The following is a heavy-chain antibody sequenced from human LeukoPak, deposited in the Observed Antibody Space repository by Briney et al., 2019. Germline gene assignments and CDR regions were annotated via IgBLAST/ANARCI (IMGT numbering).Heavy chain of an antibody. D-gene: IGHD3-22*01. CDR1: GYTFTGYY. CDR3: ARVFYYGSSGYYYGYFDY. Sequence: VASVKVSCKASGYTFTGYYMHWVRQAPGQGLEWMGGIIPIFGTANYAQKFQGRVTITADESTSTAYMELSSLRSEDTAVYYCARVFYYGSSGYYYGYFDYWGQGTLVTVSS. J-gene: IGHJ4*02. CDR2: IIPIFGTA. V-gene: IGHV1-69*13.